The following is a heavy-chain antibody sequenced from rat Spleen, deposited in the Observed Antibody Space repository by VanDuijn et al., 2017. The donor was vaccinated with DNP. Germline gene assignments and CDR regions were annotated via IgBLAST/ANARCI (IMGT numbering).Heavy chain of an antibody. V-gene: IGHV3-1*01. CDR2: ISYSGST. CDR1: GYFITSNY. J-gene: IGHJ2*01. CDR3: ARWSRYFDY. Sequence: EVQLQESGPGLVKPSQSLSLTCSVTGYFITSNYWGWIRKFPGNKMEWMGHISYSGSTNYNPSLKSRFSITRDTSKNQFFLQLNSVTTEDTATYYCARWSRYFDYWGQGVMVTVSS.